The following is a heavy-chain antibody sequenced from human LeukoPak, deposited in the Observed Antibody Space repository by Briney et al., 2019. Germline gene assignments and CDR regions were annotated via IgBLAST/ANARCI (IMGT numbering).Heavy chain of an antibody. Sequence: GGSLRLSCAASGFTFSTYGMHWVRQAPGKGLEWVAVMSYDGSNKYYADSVKGRLTISRDNSKSTLYLQMNSLRAEDTAVYYCAKEITPYYFYGMDVWGKGTTVTVSS. CDR1: GFTFSTYG. D-gene: IGHD4-23*01. CDR3: AKEITPYYFYGMDV. J-gene: IGHJ6*04. CDR2: MSYDGSNK. V-gene: IGHV3-30*18.